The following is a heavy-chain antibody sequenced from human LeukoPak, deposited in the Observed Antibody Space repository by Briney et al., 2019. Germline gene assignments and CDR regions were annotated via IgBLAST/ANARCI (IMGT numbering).Heavy chain of an antibody. CDR2: ISGSGGST. D-gene: IGHD6-25*01. CDR1: GFTFSSYA. Sequence: GGSLRLSCAASGFTFSSYAMSWVRQAPGKGLEWVSAISGSGGSTYYADSVKGRFTISRDNSKNTLYLQMNSLRAEDTAVYYCARSSAYYYYYYMDVWGKGTTVTVSS. V-gene: IGHV3-23*01. CDR3: ARSSAYYYYYYMDV. J-gene: IGHJ6*03.